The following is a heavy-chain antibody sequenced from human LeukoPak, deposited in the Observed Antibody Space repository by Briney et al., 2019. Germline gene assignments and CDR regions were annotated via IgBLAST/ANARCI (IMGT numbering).Heavy chain of an antibody. J-gene: IGHJ4*02. D-gene: IGHD1-26*01. Sequence: PSQTLSLTCTVSGGSISRGGYSWSWIRQHSGKGLELIGYIYDSGSTSYNPSLKSRVSISEDTSKNQYSLKLSSVTAADTAVYYCARWYSGSYRIDYWGQGTLVTVSS. V-gene: IGHV4-31*03. CDR1: GGSISRGGYS. CDR2: IYDSGST. CDR3: ARWYSGSYRIDY.